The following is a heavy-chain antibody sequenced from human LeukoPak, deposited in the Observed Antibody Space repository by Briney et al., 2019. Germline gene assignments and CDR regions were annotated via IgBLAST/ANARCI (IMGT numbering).Heavy chain of an antibody. CDR1: GFTFSSYW. CDR3: ARAFATYPSDV. CDR2: INGDGSST. J-gene: IGHJ6*02. Sequence: GGSLRLSCAASGFTFSSYWMHWVRQAPGKGLMWVSRINGDGSSTNYADCVKGRFTISRDNAKNTLYLQMNSLRAEDTAVYYCARAFATYPSDVWGQGTTVTVSS. D-gene: IGHD2-2*02. V-gene: IGHV3-74*01.